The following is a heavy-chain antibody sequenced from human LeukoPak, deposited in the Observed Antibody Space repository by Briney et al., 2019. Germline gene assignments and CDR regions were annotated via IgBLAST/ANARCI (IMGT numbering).Heavy chain of an antibody. CDR1: GFTFSDFW. CDR3: ARVRGGN. V-gene: IGHV3-74*01. CDR2: INEYGTT. D-gene: IGHD3-16*01. J-gene: IGHJ4*02. Sequence: GGSLRLSCAASGFTFSDFWMYWVRQAPGKGLVWISNINEYGTTAYADSVKGRFTISRDNAKNILYLQMNSLRAEDTAVYYCARVRGGNWGRGTLVAVSS.